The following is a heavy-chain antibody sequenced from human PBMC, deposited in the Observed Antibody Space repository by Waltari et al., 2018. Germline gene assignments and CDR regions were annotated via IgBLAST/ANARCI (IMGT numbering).Heavy chain of an antibody. J-gene: IGHJ4*02. CDR2: INPDESAK. D-gene: IGHD5-18*01. V-gene: IGHV3-7*01. CDR3: ARDRAYSSLDY. CDR1: GLTFSRSW. Sequence: EMQLVESGGGLVQPGGSLRLACADAGLTFSRSWMTWVRQAPGRGRGRVALINPDESAKYYLDPVQCRFTISRDNAKNSLYLQMNRLRAEDTAIYYCARDRAYSSLDYWGQGTLVTVSS.